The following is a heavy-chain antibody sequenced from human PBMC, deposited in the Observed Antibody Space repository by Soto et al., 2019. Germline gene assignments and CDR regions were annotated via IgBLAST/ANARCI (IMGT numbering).Heavy chain of an antibody. D-gene: IGHD6-13*01. Sequence: EVQLLDSGGGLVQPGGSLRLSCAASGFTFSSYGMNWVRQAPGKRLEWVSVISGSGDNTYYADSVKGRFTISKDNSKNTLYLQMNSLRTEHTAVYYCARRGPGTYFDYWGQGTLVTVSS. V-gene: IGHV3-23*01. J-gene: IGHJ4*02. CDR1: GFTFSSYG. CDR2: ISGSGDNT. CDR3: ARRGPGTYFDY.